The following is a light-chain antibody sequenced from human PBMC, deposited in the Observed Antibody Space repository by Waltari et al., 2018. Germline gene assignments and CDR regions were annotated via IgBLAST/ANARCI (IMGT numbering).Light chain of an antibody. J-gene: IGKJ3*01. V-gene: IGKV1-33*01. Sequence: DIQTTQSPSSLSASVGDRVTITCQASQDISNYLNWYQQKPGKAPKLLIYDASNLETGVPSRFSGSGSGTDFTFTISSLQPEDIATYYCQQYDNLPRTFGPGTKVDIK. CDR3: QQYDNLPRT. CDR2: DAS. CDR1: QDISNY.